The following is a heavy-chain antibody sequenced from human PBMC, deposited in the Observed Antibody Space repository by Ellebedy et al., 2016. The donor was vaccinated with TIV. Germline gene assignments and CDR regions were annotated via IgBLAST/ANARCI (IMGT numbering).Heavy chain of an antibody. V-gene: IGHV3-23*01. CDR3: AKDPHCSSTSCPNWFDP. D-gene: IGHD2-2*01. J-gene: IGHJ5*02. CDR1: GFTFSSYA. CDR2: ISGSGGST. Sequence: GGSLRLXXAASGFTFSSYAMSWVRQAPGKGLEWVSAISGSGGSTYYADSVKGRFTISRDNSKNTLYLQMNSLRAEDTAVYYCAKDPHCSSTSCPNWFDPWGQGTLVTVSS.